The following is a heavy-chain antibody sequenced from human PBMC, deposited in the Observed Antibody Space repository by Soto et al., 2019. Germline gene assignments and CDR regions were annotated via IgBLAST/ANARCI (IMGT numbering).Heavy chain of an antibody. V-gene: IGHV4-39*01. CDR2: IYYSGST. CDR3: AGRIAARLNWFDP. J-gene: IGHJ5*02. CDR1: GGSISSSSYY. Sequence: PSETLSLTCTVSGGSISSSSYYWGWIRQPPGKGLEWIGSIYYSGSTYYNPSLKSRVTISVDTSKNQFSLKLSSVTAADTAVYYCAGRIAARLNWFDPWGQGTLVTVS. D-gene: IGHD6-6*01.